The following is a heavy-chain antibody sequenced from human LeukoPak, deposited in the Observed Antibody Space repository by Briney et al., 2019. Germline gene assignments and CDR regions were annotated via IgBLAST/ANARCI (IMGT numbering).Heavy chain of an antibody. J-gene: IGHJ3*02. CDR1: GFTFSSYE. CDR3: ARDGLELWFGELLSDAFDI. Sequence: GGSLRLSCAASGFTFSSYEMNWVRQAPGKGLEWVSYTSSSGSTIYYADSVKGRFTISRDNAKNSLYLQMNSLRAGDTAVYYCARDGLELWFGELLSDAFDIWGQGTMVTVSS. V-gene: IGHV3-48*03. D-gene: IGHD3-10*01. CDR2: TSSSGSTI.